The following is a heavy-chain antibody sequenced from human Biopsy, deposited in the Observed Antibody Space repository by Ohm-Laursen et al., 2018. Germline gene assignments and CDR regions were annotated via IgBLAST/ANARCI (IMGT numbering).Heavy chain of an antibody. CDR1: GFGMYA. CDR3: AKDGGQWLGGAFDI. Sequence: SLRLSCAASGFGMYAMHWVRQPPGKGLEWLAGIADDGSNKYYAESVKGRFTISRDRSRDTVHLQMNSLRYEDTALYYCAKDGGQWLGGAFDIWGHGTMVSVSS. CDR2: IADDGSNK. J-gene: IGHJ3*02. D-gene: IGHD6-19*01. V-gene: IGHV3-30*18.